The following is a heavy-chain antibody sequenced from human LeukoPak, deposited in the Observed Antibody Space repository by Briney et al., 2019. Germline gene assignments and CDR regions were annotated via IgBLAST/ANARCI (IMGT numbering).Heavy chain of an antibody. Sequence: PSETLSLTCTVSGDSISGYFWSWIRQTPGKGLEWIGRIYTSGSTNYNPSLKSRVTMSVDTSKNQFSLKLSSVTAADTAVYYCARDSRYSSGDWFDPWGQGTLVTVSS. V-gene: IGHV4-4*07. D-gene: IGHD6-25*01. CDR2: IYTSGST. CDR3: ARDSRYSSGDWFDP. J-gene: IGHJ5*02. CDR1: GDSISGYF.